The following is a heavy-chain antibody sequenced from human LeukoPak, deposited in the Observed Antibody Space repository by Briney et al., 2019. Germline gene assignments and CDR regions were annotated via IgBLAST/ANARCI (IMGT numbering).Heavy chain of an antibody. J-gene: IGHJ5*02. CDR3: ARAYSSGWYDGGWFDP. CDR1: GGTLSSYA. D-gene: IGHD6-19*01. Sequence: ASVKVSCKASGGTLSSYAISWVRQAPGQGLEWMGGIIPIFGTANYAQKFQGRVTITADKSTCTAYMELSSLRSEDTAVYYCARAYSSGWYDGGWFDPWGQGTLVTVSS. V-gene: IGHV1-69*06. CDR2: IIPIFGTA.